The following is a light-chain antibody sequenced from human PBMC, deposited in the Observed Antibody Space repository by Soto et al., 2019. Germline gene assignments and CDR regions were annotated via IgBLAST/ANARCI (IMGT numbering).Light chain of an antibody. CDR1: QGISNY. CDR3: QKYNSAPLT. CDR2: AAS. V-gene: IGKV1-27*01. Sequence: DIQMTQSPSSLSASVGDRVTITCRASQGISNYLAWYQQKPGKVPKLLIYAASTLQSGVPSRFSGSGSGTYFAHTIGSLQPEDVATYYCQKYNSAPLTFGQGTKVEIK. J-gene: IGKJ1*01.